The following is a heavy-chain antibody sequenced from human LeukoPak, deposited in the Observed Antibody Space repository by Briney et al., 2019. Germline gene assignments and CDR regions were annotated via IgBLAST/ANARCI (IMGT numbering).Heavy chain of an antibody. D-gene: IGHD5-18*01. CDR3: AKDADTATIIYWYFDL. CDR2: ISDDGSNT. J-gene: IGHJ2*01. Sequence: GGSLRLSCTASGFTLSNFGMHWVRQAPGKGLEWVAVISDDGSNTYYADSVKGRFTISRDSSKNTLYLQLNSLRAEDTAVYYCAKDADTATIIYWYFDLWGRGTLVTVSS. CDR1: GFTLSNFG. V-gene: IGHV3-30*18.